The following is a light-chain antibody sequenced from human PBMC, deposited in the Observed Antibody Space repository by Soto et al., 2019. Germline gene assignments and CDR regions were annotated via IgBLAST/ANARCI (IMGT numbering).Light chain of an antibody. Sequence: DIVMTQSPDSLAVSLGERAAINCKSSQSVLKSSTNKNYLAWYQQKPGQSPKLLIYWASTRESGVPDRFSGSGSGTDFTLTISSLQAEDVAVYFCQQYYSTPLTFGGGTKVEI. CDR2: WAS. J-gene: IGKJ4*01. CDR1: QSVLKSSTNKNY. V-gene: IGKV4-1*01. CDR3: QQYYSTPLT.